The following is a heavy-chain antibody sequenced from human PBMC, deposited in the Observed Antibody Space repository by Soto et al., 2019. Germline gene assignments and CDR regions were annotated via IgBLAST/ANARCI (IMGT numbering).Heavy chain of an antibody. Sequence: GGSLRLSCAASGFTFSSYGMHWVRQAPGKGLEWVAVISYDGSNKYYADSVKGRFTISRDNSKNTLYLQMNSLRAEDTAVYYCAKWGLDTAMITVYYYYYGMDVWGQGTTVTVSS. V-gene: IGHV3-30*18. D-gene: IGHD5-18*01. CDR1: GFTFSSYG. J-gene: IGHJ6*02. CDR2: ISYDGSNK. CDR3: AKWGLDTAMITVYYYYYGMDV.